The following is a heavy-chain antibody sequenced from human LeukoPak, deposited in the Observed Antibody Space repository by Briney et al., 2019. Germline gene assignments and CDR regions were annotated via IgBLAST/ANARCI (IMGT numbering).Heavy chain of an antibody. CDR3: VKDLTMIVVVITHDAFDI. D-gene: IGHD3-22*01. V-gene: IGHV3-23*01. CDR2: ISGSGGST. Sequence: GGSLRLSCAASGFTFSSYAMSWVRQAPGKGLEWVSAISGSGGSTYYADSVKGRFTISRDNSKNTLYLQMNSLRAEDTAVYYCVKDLTMIVVVITHDAFDIWGQGTMVTVSS. J-gene: IGHJ3*02. CDR1: GFTFSSYA.